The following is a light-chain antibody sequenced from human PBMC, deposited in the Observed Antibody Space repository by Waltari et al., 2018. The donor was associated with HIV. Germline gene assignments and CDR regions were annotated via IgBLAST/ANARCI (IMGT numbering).Light chain of an antibody. CDR3: AAWDNILSGYV. Sequence: QSALTQPPSTSGTPGQRVTMSCSGSSSNVGRDNVYWYQQIPGTAPKLLIYNDYQRPSGGPDRFSGSKSGNSASLAISGLRSEDEADYYCAAWDNILSGYVFGTGTKVTVL. CDR2: NDY. J-gene: IGLJ1*01. CDR1: SSNVGRDN. V-gene: IGLV1-47*01.